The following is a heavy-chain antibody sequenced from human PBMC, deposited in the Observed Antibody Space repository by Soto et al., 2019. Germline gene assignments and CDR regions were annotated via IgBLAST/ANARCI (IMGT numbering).Heavy chain of an antibody. CDR2: ISYDGSNK. Sequence: SLRLSCAASGFTFSSYAMHWVRQAPGKGLEWVAVISYDGSNKYYADSVKGRFTISRDNSKNTLYLQMNSLRAEDTAVYYCASPYYYGSGSIYYYHYGMDVWGQGTTVTVSS. CDR1: GFTFSSYA. J-gene: IGHJ6*02. V-gene: IGHV3-30-3*01. D-gene: IGHD3-10*01. CDR3: ASPYYYGSGSIYYYHYGMDV.